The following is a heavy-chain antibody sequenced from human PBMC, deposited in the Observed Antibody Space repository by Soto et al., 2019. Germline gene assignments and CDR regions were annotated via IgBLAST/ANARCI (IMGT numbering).Heavy chain of an antibody. CDR1: GGPISNDKYY. CDR3: ARHLPVGGYSYGRDYYYYYMDV. Sequence: SETLSLTCTVSGGPISNDKYYWGWIRQPPGKGLEWIGSIYYSGSTNYNPSLKSRVTISVDTSKNQFSLKLSSVTAADTAVYYCARHLPVGGYSYGRDYYYYYMDVWGKGTTVTVSS. CDR2: IYYSGST. D-gene: IGHD5-18*01. J-gene: IGHJ6*03. V-gene: IGHV4-39*01.